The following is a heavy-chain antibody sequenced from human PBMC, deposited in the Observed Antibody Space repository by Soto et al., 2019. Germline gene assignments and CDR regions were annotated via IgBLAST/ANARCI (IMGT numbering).Heavy chain of an antibody. CDR2: IFYSGST. Sequence: PSETLSLTCTVSGGSISNSNYYWAWIRQPPGKGLEWIGNIFYSGSTYYHPSLKSRVTISVDTSKNQFSLKLSSVTAADAAIYYCARNVGQQLRYYYYGMDVWGQGATVTVSS. D-gene: IGHD6-13*01. CDR3: ARNVGQQLRYYYYGMDV. J-gene: IGHJ6*02. V-gene: IGHV4-39*01. CDR1: GGSISNSNYY.